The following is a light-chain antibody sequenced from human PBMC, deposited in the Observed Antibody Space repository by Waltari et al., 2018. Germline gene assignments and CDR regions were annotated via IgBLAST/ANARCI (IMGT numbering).Light chain of an antibody. CDR1: QRINNW. CDR2: KAS. J-gene: IGKJ1*01. V-gene: IGKV1-5*03. CDR3: QLYDSYSMWT. Sequence: DIQMTQSTSTLSASVGATAPITCRASQRINNWLAWYQQKPGKAPKFLMYKASDLESGVPSRFSGSGSGTEFTLTINSLQPDDFATYYCQLYDSYSMWTFGQGTRVEIK.